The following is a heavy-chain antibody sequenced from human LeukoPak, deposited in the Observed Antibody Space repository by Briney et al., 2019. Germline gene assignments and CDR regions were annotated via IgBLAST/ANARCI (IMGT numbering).Heavy chain of an antibody. CDR2: ISYDGSNK. Sequence: GGSLRLSCAASGFTFSSYAIHWVRQAPGKGLEWVAVISYDGSNKYYADSVKGRFTISRDNSKNTLYLQMNSLRAEDTAVYYCARDSRTASYYYDSSAPDYWGQGTLVTVSS. J-gene: IGHJ4*02. CDR3: ARDSRTASYYYDSSAPDY. D-gene: IGHD3-22*01. CDR1: GFTFSSYA. V-gene: IGHV3-30-3*01.